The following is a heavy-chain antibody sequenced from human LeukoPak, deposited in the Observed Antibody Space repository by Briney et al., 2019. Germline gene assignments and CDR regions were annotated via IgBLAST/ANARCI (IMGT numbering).Heavy chain of an antibody. D-gene: IGHD4-17*01. CDR3: AKSHDYGDYGGGYY. CDR2: ISGIGGST. Sequence: GGSLRLSCAASGFTFSSYAMSWVRQAPGKGQQWVSAISGIGGSTYYADSVKGRFTISRDNSKNTLYLQMNSLRAEDTGVYYCAKSHDYGDYGGGYYWGQGTLVTVSS. CDR1: GFTFSSYA. V-gene: IGHV3-23*01. J-gene: IGHJ4*02.